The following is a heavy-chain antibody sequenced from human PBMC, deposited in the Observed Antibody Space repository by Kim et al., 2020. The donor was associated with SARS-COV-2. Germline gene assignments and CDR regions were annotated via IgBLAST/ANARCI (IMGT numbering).Heavy chain of an antibody. J-gene: IGHJ4*02. CDR1: GYTFTSYA. V-gene: IGHV1-3*01. CDR3: ARDKGIALAPGDY. CDR2: INAGNGNT. Sequence: ASVKVSCKASGYTFTSYAMHWVRQAPGQRLEWMGWINAGNGNTKYSQKFQGRVTLTRDTSASTAYMELSSLRSEDTAVYYCARDKGIALAPGDYWGQGTLVTVSS. D-gene: IGHD6-19*01.